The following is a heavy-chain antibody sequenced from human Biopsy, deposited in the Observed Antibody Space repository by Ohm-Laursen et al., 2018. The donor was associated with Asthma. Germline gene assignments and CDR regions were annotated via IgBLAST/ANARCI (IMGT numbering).Heavy chain of an antibody. CDR1: GSPFGSYN. CDR3: LRDALDYYLDT. CDR2: ITFDGSTK. J-gene: IGHJ4*02. Sequence: SLRLSCTASGSPFGSYNMHWARQAPGKGLEWVAVITFDGSTKYYGDSVKGRFTISRDNSKNLLFLQMSSLRAEDTAVYYCLRDALDYYLDTWGQGTRVTVSS. D-gene: IGHD5-18*01. V-gene: IGHV3-30-3*01.